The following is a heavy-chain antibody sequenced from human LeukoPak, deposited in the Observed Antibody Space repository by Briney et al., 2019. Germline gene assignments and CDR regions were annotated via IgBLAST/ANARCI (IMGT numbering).Heavy chain of an antibody. D-gene: IGHD1-26*01. CDR3: ARDIVGATQSDY. V-gene: IGHV3-21*01. Sequence: GGSLRLSCAASGFTFSSYSMNWVRQAPGKGLEWVSSISSSSSYIYYADSVKGRFTISRDNAKNSLYLQMNSLRAEDTAVYYCARDIVGATQSDYWGQGTLVTVSS. J-gene: IGHJ4*02. CDR1: GFTFSSYS. CDR2: ISSSSSYI.